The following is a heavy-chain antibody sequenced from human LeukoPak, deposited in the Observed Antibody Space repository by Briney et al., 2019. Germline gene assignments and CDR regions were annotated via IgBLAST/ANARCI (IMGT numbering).Heavy chain of an antibody. Sequence: GGSLRLSCAASGFTFSTYAMSWVRQAPGKGPQWVSSISGSGASTYYADSVKGRFTISRDNSMNTLYLQMSSLRAEDTAAYYCAKAISEYGGYDHYFDSWGQGTLVTVSS. V-gene: IGHV3-23*01. CDR3: AKAISEYGGYDHYFDS. D-gene: IGHD5-12*01. J-gene: IGHJ4*02. CDR1: GFTFSTYA. CDR2: ISGSGAST.